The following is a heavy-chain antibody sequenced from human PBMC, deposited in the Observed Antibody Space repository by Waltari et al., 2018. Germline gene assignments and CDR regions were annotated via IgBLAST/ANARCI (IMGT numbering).Heavy chain of an antibody. V-gene: IGHV3-30*04. CDR3: ARLDY. J-gene: IGHJ4*02. Sequence: QVQVVESGGGVGQPGRSLRVSCVASGFKFSDCAMHWIRQAPGKGLDWVAVLSYDGSNEYYADSVKGRFTISRDNSKNTLYMQMNSLRTEDTAVYYCARLDYWGQGTLVTVSS. CDR2: LSYDGSNE. CDR1: GFKFSDCA.